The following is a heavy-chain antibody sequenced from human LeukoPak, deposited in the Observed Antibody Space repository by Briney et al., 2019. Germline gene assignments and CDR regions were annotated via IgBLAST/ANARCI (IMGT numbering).Heavy chain of an antibody. D-gene: IGHD3-3*01. Sequence: ASVKVSCKASGYPFTSYGISWVRQAPGQGLEWMGWISTYNGNTKYAQKFQGRVTMTRDTSTSTVYMELSSLRSEDTAVYYCARAQDDFYYYYMDVWGNGTTVTVSS. CDR2: ISTYNGNT. J-gene: IGHJ6*03. CDR1: GYPFTSYG. CDR3: ARAQDDFYYYYMDV. V-gene: IGHV1-18*01.